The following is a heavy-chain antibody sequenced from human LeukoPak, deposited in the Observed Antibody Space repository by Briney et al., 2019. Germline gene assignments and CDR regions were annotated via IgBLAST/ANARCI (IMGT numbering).Heavy chain of an antibody. CDR1: GFTFSDYY. D-gene: IGHD6-13*01. V-gene: IGHV3-11*01. J-gene: IGHJ4*02. CDR2: ISSSGSTI. CDR3: ARGLAAAVLDY. Sequence: GGSLRLSCAASGFTFSDYYMSWIRQAPGKGLEWVSYISSSGSTIYYADSVKGRFTISRDNAKNSLYLQMNSPRGEDTAVYYCARGLAAAVLDYWGQGTLVTVSS.